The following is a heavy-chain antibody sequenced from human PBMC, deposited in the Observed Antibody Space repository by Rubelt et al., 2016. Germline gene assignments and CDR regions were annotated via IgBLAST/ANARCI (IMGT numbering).Heavy chain of an antibody. Sequence: EVRLVESGGGLVKPGGSLRLSCAASGFTFSSYSMNWVSQAPGKGLEWVSSISSSSSYIYYADSVKGRFTISRDNAKHTLFWQMDSLRAEDTAVYYCARDRGWSSYDSWGQGTLVTVSS. CDR3: ARDRGWSSYDS. CDR2: ISSSSSYI. J-gene: IGHJ4*02. CDR1: GFTFSSYS. D-gene: IGHD6-6*01. V-gene: IGHV3-21*01.